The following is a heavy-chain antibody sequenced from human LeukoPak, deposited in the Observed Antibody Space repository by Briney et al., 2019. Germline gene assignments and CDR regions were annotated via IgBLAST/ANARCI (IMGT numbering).Heavy chain of an antibody. CDR3: TREGMGTSFSAWFDP. CDR2: IRYDGSNK. J-gene: IGHJ5*01. V-gene: IGHV3-30*02. CDR1: GFTFSSYR. D-gene: IGHD1-7*01. Sequence: GGSLRLSCAASGFTFSSYRMHWVRQAPGKGLEWVAFIRYDGSNKYYADSVKGRFTISRDNSKNTLYLQMNSLRAEDTAVYYCTREGMGTSFSAWFDPWGQGTLVTVSS.